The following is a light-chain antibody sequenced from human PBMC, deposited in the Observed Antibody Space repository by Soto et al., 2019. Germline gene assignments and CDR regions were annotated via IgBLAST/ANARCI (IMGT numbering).Light chain of an antibody. CDR3: CSYAGTSTHSV. CDR1: SSDVGSYNL. Sequence: QSALTQPASVSGSPGQSITISCTGTSSDVGSYNLVSWYQQHPGKAPKLIISEVSKRPSGISDRFSGSKSGSTASLTISGLQAEDEADYYCCSYAGTSTHSVFGGDTQLTVL. J-gene: IGLJ7*01. V-gene: IGLV2-23*02. CDR2: EVS.